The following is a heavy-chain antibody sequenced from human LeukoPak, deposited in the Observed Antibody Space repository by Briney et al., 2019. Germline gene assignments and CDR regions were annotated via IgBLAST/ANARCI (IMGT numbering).Heavy chain of an antibody. CDR2: IYSGGST. Sequence: GGSLRLSCAASGFTVSSTYMSWVRQAPGKGLEWVSVIYSGGSTYYADSVKGRFTISRDNSKNTLYLQMNSLRAEDTAVYYCAKKRFGELFYWGQGTLVTVSS. D-gene: IGHD3-10*01. V-gene: IGHV3-53*01. J-gene: IGHJ4*02. CDR3: AKKRFGELFY. CDR1: GFTVSSTY.